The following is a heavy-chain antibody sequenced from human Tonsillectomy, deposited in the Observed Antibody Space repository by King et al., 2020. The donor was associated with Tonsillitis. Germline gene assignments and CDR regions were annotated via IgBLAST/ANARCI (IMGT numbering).Heavy chain of an antibody. V-gene: IGHV3-30*04. CDR3: ARDNTDNYDFWSGYYSDGWFDP. CDR1: GFTFSSYA. J-gene: IGHJ5*02. D-gene: IGHD3-3*01. CDR2: ISYDGSNK. Sequence: VQLVESGGGVVQPGRSLRLSCAASGFTFSSYAMHWGRQAPGKGLEWVAVISYDGSNKYYADSVKGRFTISRDNSKNTLYLQMNSLRAEDTAVYYCARDNTDNYDFWSGYYSDGWFDPWGQGTLVTVSS.